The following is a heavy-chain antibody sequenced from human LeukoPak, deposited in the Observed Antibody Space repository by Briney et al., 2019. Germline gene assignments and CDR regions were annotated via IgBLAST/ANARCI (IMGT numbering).Heavy chain of an antibody. D-gene: IGHD2-2*01. CDR2: IYPGDSDT. Sequence: GESLKISCKGSGYSFTSYWIGWVRQMPGKGLEWMGIIYPGDSDTRYSPSFQGQVTISADKSISTAYLQWSSLKASDTAMYYCARFNIVVVPAPAPDKYGMDVWGQGTTVTVSS. J-gene: IGHJ6*02. CDR3: ARFNIVVVPAPAPDKYGMDV. CDR1: GYSFTSYW. V-gene: IGHV5-51*01.